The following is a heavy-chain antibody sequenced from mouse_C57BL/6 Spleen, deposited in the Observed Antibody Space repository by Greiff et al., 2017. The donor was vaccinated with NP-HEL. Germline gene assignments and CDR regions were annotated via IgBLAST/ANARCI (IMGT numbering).Heavy chain of an antibody. J-gene: IGHJ3*01. CDR1: GYTFTSYW. CDR2: LYPTSGGT. CDR3: ESEAY. Sequence: VQLQQSGAELVKPGASVKLSCKASGYTFTSYWMHWVKQRPGRGLEWIGRLYPTSGGTKYNEKFKGKATLTVDKPSSAAYMQLSSLTAEDSAVYYCESEAYWGQGTLVTVSA. V-gene: IGHV1-72*01.